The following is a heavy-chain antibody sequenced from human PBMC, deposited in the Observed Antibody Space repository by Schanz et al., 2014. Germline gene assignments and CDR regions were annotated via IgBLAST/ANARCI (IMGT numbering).Heavy chain of an antibody. CDR3: AREGEWGYDPPRH. J-gene: IGHJ4*02. CDR1: GFTFSDYY. V-gene: IGHV3-11*06. D-gene: IGHD5-12*01. CDR2: ISSSSIYT. Sequence: QVQLVESGGTLVKPGGSLRLSCVVSGFTFSDYYMSWIRQAPGKGLEWVSYISSSSIYTNYADSVKGRFTISRDNAKNSLYLQMYSLRAEDTAVYYCAREGEWGYDPPRHWGQGTLVTVSS.